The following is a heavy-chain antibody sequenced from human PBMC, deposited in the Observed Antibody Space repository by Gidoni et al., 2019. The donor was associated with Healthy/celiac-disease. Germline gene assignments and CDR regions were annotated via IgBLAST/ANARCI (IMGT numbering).Heavy chain of an antibody. CDR1: GFPFSSYW. V-gene: IGHV3-7*01. Sequence: EVQLVESGGGLVQPGGSLRLSCAASGFPFSSYWMSWVRKAPGKGLEWVANIKQDGSEKYYVDSVKGRFTISRDNAKNSLYLQMNSLRAEDTAVYYCARGGYYYDSSGYYPVDGVRSYYFDYWGQGTLVTVSS. CDR3: ARGGYYYDSSGYYPVDGVRSYYFDY. J-gene: IGHJ4*02. CDR2: IKQDGSEK. D-gene: IGHD3-22*01.